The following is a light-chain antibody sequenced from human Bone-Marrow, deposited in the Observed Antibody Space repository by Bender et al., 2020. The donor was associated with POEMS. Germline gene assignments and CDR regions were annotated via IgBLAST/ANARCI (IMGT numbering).Light chain of an antibody. CDR1: SSDVWDYNL. J-gene: IGLJ1*01. Sequence: QSALTQPASVSGSPGQSITISCTGTSSDVWDYNLVSWYQEHPGKAPKLMIYEVTKRPSGVSNRFSGSKSDNTASLTISGLQAEDEADYYCSSYTSISTPLYVFGTGTKVTVL. V-gene: IGLV2-14*02. CDR2: EVT. CDR3: SSYTSISTPLYV.